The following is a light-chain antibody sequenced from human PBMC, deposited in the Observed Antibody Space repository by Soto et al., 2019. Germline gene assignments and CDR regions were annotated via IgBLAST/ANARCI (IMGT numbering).Light chain of an antibody. CDR1: SSDVGGYNF. Sequence: QSVLTQPASVSGSPGQSISISSTGTSSDVGGYNFVSWYQQHPGKAPKLMIYEVTDRPSGVSNRFSGSKSGSTASLTISGLQAEDEADYYCSSYTSSNTLAFGGGTKLTVL. J-gene: IGLJ2*01. V-gene: IGLV2-14*01. CDR2: EVT. CDR3: SSYTSSNTLA.